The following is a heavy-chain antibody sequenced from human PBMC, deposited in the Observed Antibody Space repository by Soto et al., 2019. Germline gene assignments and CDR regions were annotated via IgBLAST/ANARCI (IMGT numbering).Heavy chain of an antibody. CDR3: ARGAVADYFDY. D-gene: IGHD6-19*01. V-gene: IGHV3-30-3*01. Sequence: GGSLRLSCAASGFTFNNYAMHWARQAPGKGLEWVAVILYDGSNKYYADSVKGGFTISRDNSKNTLYLQMNSLKPEDTAVYYCARGAVADYFDYWGQGTLVTVSS. CDR2: ILYDGSNK. CDR1: GFTFNNYA. J-gene: IGHJ4*02.